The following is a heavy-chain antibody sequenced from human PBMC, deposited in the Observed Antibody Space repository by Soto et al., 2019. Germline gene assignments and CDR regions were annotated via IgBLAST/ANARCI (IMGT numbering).Heavy chain of an antibody. J-gene: IGHJ4*02. CDR3: ARVLFTTWTHLADY. CDR2: MYYSGSP. Sequence: SETLSLTCTVSGGSITSGTYYWGWIRQPPGEGLEWIGAMYYSGSPHYNPSLKSRVTMSVDTSKNHFSLNLTSVTTADTAVYYCARVLFTTWTHLADYWGQGTLVTVSS. CDR1: GGSITSGTYY. V-gene: IGHV4-39*02. D-gene: IGHD1-1*01.